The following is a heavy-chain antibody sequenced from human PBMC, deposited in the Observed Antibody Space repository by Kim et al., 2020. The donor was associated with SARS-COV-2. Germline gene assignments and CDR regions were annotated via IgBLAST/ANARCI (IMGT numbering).Heavy chain of an antibody. D-gene: IGHD3-9*01. J-gene: IGHJ4*02. CDR1: GGPISSGGYY. CDR3: ARLDYLRDYDY. CDR2: IYYSGST. V-gene: IGHV4-31*03. Sequence: SETLSLTCTVSGGPISSGGYYWSWIRQHPGKGLEWIGYIYYSGSTYYNPSLKSRVTISVDTSKNQFSLKLSSVTAADTAVYYCARLDYLRDYDYWGQGTLVTVSS.